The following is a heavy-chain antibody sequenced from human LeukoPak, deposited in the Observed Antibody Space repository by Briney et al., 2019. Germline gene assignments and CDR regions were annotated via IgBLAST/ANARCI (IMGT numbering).Heavy chain of an antibody. CDR1: GFTFSSYA. Sequence: QPGGSLRLSCAASGFTFSSYAMHWVRQAPGKGLEWVAVISYDGSNKYYADSVKGRFTISRDNSKNTLYLQMSSLRAEDTAVYYCARGPQEDYGDYVVDYFDYWGQGTLVTVSS. D-gene: IGHD4-17*01. V-gene: IGHV3-30-3*01. CDR3: ARGPQEDYGDYVVDYFDY. CDR2: ISYDGSNK. J-gene: IGHJ4*02.